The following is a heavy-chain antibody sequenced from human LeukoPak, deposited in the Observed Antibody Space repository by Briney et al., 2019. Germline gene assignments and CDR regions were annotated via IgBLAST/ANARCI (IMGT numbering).Heavy chain of an antibody. CDR1: GGSFSDYY. CDR3: ASEEFKATVLTPYFDY. Sequence: LSLTCAVYGGSFSDYYMSWIRQAPGKGLEWVSYISSSGSTIYYADSVKGRFTISRDNAKNSLYLQMNSLRAEDTAVYCCASEEFKATVLTPYFDYWGQGTLVTVSS. CDR2: ISSSGSTI. J-gene: IGHJ4*02. V-gene: IGHV3-11*01. D-gene: IGHD4-23*01.